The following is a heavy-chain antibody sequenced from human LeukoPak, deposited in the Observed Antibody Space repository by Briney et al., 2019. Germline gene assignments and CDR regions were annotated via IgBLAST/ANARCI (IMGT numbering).Heavy chain of an antibody. D-gene: IGHD3-22*01. V-gene: IGHV3-7*01. Sequence: LTGGSLRLSCAASGFTFSNFWMSWVRQAPGKGLEWVANIKQDGSEKDYVDSVKGRFTISRDNAKNSLYLQITSLRAEDTAVYFCAREKERVNYYDSSPVDYWGQGTLVTVSS. CDR2: IKQDGSEK. CDR3: AREKERVNYYDSSPVDY. J-gene: IGHJ4*02. CDR1: GFTFSNFW.